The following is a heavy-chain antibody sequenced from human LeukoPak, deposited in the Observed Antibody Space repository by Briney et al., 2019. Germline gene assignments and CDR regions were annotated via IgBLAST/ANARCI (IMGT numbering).Heavy chain of an antibody. CDR3: ARGPLGYSSGWYYFDY. J-gene: IGHJ4*02. Sequence: PSETLSLTCAVYGGSFSGYYWSWIRQPPGKGLEWIGEINHNGSTNYNPSLKSRVTISVDTSKNQFSLKLSSVTAADTAVYYCARGPLGYSSGWYYFDYWGQGTLVTVSS. D-gene: IGHD6-19*01. CDR2: INHNGST. V-gene: IGHV4-34*01. CDR1: GGSFSGYY.